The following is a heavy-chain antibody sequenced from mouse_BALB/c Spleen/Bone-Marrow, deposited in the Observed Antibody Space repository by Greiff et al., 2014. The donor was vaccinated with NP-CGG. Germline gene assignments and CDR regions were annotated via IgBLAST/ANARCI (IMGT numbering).Heavy chain of an antibody. CDR2: INPYNDGT. Sequence: VQLQQSGPELVKPGASVKMSCKASGYTFTSYIIHWVKQKPGQGLEWIGYINPYNDGTKYNKKFKGKATLTSDKSSSTAYMELSSLTSEDSAVYYCARRWLPYAMDYWGQGTSVTVSS. J-gene: IGHJ4*01. CDR3: ARRWLPYAMDY. D-gene: IGHD2-3*01. V-gene: IGHV1-14*01. CDR1: GYTFTSYI.